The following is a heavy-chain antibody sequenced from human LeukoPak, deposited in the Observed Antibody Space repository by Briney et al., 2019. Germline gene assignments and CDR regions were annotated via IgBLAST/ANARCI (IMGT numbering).Heavy chain of an antibody. Sequence: GGSLRLSCAASGFSFSSYWMTWARQAPGKGLEWVANIKEDGSDKYYVDSVKGRFTISRDNAKNSLYLQMNSLRAEDTAVYYCTKYGDDDTPGLNWGQGTLVTVSS. CDR1: GFSFSSYW. D-gene: IGHD4-17*01. CDR2: IKEDGSDK. CDR3: TKYGDDDTPGLN. V-gene: IGHV3-7*02. J-gene: IGHJ4*02.